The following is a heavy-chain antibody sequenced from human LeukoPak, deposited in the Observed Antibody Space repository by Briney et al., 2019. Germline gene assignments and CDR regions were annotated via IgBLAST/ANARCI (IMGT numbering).Heavy chain of an antibody. CDR2: ISGSGGTT. CDR3: AKSYYYMDV. Sequence: PGGTLRLSCAASGFTFSKYGMSWVRQAPGKGLEWVSVISGSGGTTYYADSVKGRFTISRDNSKNTLYLQMNSLRAEDTAVYYCAKSYYYMDVWGKGTTVTISS. J-gene: IGHJ6*03. CDR1: GFTFSKYG. V-gene: IGHV3-23*01.